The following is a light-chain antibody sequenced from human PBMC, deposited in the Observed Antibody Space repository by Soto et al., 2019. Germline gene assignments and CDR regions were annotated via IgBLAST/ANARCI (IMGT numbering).Light chain of an antibody. CDR1: QSVSSN. Sequence: ETVMTQSPGTLSMSPGERATLSCRASQSVSSNLAWYQQKPGQAPRLLIYDASARATGIPARFSGSGSGTEFTLTISSLQSEDFADYYCEQYHEWPLTFGGGTEVEIK. V-gene: IGKV3D-15*01. CDR2: DAS. J-gene: IGKJ4*01. CDR3: EQYHEWPLT.